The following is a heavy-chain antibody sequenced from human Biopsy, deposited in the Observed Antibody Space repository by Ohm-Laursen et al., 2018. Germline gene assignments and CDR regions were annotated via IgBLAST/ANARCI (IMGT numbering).Heavy chain of an antibody. CDR2: ITNSGGTV. J-gene: IGHJ4*02. Sequence: SLRLSCAASGFTFRDYYMIWIRQPPGKGLEWVSYITNSGGTVYYEDSVKGRFTVSRDNAKNSLYLQMDRLRTEDTAVYFCAREGLGTTADYWGQGILVTVSS. V-gene: IGHV3-11*01. CDR3: AREGLGTTADY. D-gene: IGHD1-1*01. CDR1: GFTFRDYY.